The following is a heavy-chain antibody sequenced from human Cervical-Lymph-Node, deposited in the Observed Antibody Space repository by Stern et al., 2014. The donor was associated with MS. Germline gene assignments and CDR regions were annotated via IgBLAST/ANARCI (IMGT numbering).Heavy chain of an antibody. J-gene: IGHJ4*02. D-gene: IGHD2/OR15-2a*01. CDR2: IIPLFNTA. CDR3: ARDPPEILPTSQGGDF. CDR1: GGSLNNYG. Sequence: QVQLGQSGPEVKKPGSSVKVSCKASGGSLNNYGISWLRQAPGEGLEWIGGIIPLFNTAKYAQKYQDRITITADKSTSTIYMELSSLRSEDTAVYFCARDPPEILPTSQGGDFWGQGTLVTVSS. V-gene: IGHV1-69*06.